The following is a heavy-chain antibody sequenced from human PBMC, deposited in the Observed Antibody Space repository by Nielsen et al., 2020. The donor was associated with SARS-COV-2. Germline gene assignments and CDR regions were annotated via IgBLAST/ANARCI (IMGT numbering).Heavy chain of an antibody. J-gene: IGHJ6*02. CDR3: ANTMGARVYYYYYGMDV. V-gene: IGHV3-30*18. Sequence: GESLKISCAASGFTFSSYGMHWVRQAPGKGLEWVAVISYDGSNKYYADSVKGRFTISRDNSKNTLYLQMNSLRAEDTAVYYCANTMGARVYYYYYGMDVWGQGTTVTVSS. CDR1: GFTFSSYG. D-gene: IGHD3-16*01. CDR2: ISYDGSNK.